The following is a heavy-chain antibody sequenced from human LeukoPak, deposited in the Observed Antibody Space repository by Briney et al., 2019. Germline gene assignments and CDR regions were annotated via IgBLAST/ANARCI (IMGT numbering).Heavy chain of an antibody. Sequence: ASVKVSCKASGGTFSSYAISWVRQAPGQGLEWMGGIIPIFGTANYAQKFQGRVTITADESTSTAYMELSSLRSEDTAVYYCARISNYYDSSAFDYWGQGTLVTVSS. D-gene: IGHD3-22*01. CDR1: GGTFSSYA. CDR2: IIPIFGTA. CDR3: ARISNYYDSSAFDY. J-gene: IGHJ4*02. V-gene: IGHV1-69*13.